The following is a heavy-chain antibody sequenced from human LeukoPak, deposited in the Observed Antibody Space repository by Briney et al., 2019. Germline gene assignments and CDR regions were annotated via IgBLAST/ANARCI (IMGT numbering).Heavy chain of an antibody. V-gene: IGHV3-23*01. CDR3: VKGTVGWPYYFDY. CDR2: ISGSGDST. Sequence: GGSLRLSCAASGFTFSSYAMSWVRQAPGKGLEWVSAISGSGDSTYYADSVKGRFTTSRDNSGNTMYLRLSSLRAEDTAVYFCVKGTVGWPYYFDYWGRGTLVTVSS. CDR1: GFTFSSYA. D-gene: IGHD6-19*01. J-gene: IGHJ4*01.